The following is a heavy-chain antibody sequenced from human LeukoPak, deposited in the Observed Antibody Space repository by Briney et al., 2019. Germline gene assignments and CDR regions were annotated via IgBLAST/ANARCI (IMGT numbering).Heavy chain of an antibody. CDR3: AREHPIVVVPAAKNYYGMDV. CDR1: GFTFSSYW. V-gene: IGHV3-74*01. J-gene: IGHJ6*02. CDR2: INSDGSST. D-gene: IGHD2-2*01. Sequence: PGGSLRLSCAASGFTFSSYWMHWVRQAPGKGLVWVSRINSDGSSTSYADSVKGRFTISRDNAKNTLYLQMNSLRAEDTAVYYCAREHPIVVVPAAKNYYGMDVWGQGTTVTVSS.